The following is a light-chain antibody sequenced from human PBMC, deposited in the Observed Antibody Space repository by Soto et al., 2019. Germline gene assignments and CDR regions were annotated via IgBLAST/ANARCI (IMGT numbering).Light chain of an antibody. V-gene: IGKV3-15*01. CDR1: QSISRS. Sequence: TQSPATRSLSPGDRATLSCRASQSISRSLAWYQQKPGQAPSLLISDASTRATGISPRFSGSGSGTEFTLTISSLQSEDFALYYCHQYNSWPPGTFGQGTKVEIK. CDR2: DAS. J-gene: IGKJ2*01. CDR3: HQYNSWPPGT.